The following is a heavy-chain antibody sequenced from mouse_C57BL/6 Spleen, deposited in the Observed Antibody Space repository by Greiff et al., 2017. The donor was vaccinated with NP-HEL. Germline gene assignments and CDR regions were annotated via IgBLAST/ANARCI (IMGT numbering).Heavy chain of an antibody. CDR3: ARNSDSSYDLDY. CDR2: IYPRSGNT. CDR1: GYTFTSYG. D-gene: IGHD1-1*01. J-gene: IGHJ2*01. Sequence: QVQLQQSGAELARPGASVKLSCKASGYTFTSYGISWVKQSTGQGLEWIGEIYPRSGNTYYNEKFKGKATLTADKSSSTAYMELRSLTSEDSAVYFCARNSDSSYDLDYWGQGTTLTVSS. V-gene: IGHV1-81*01.